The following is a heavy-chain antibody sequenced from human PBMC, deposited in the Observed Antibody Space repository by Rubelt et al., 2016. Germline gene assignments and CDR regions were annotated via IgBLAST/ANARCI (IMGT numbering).Heavy chain of an antibody. V-gene: IGHV4-59*12. D-gene: IGHD1-26*01. CDR1: GGSISSYY. CDR3: ARNTNYYYYGMDV. CDR2: INHSGST. J-gene: IGHJ6*02. Sequence: QVQLQESGPGLVKPSETLSLTCTVSGGSISSYYWSWIRQPPGKGLEWIGEINHSGSTNYNPSLKSRVTISVATSKNQLSLKLSSVTAADTAVYYCARNTNYYYYGMDVWGQGTTVTVSS.